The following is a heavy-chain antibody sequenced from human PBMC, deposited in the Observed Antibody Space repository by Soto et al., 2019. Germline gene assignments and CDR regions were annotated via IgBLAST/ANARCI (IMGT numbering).Heavy chain of an antibody. Sequence: SETLSLTCAVYGGSFSGYYWSWIRQPPGKGLEWIGEINHSGSTNYNPSLKSRVTISVDTSKNQFSLKLSSVTAADTAVYYCARGPLRYYYDSSGYWPYYFDYWGQGTLVT. CDR2: INHSGST. CDR3: ARGPLRYYYDSSGYWPYYFDY. CDR1: GGSFSGYY. J-gene: IGHJ4*02. V-gene: IGHV4-34*01. D-gene: IGHD3-22*01.